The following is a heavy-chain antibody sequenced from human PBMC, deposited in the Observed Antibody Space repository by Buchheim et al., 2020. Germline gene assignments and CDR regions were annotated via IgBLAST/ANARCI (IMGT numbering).Heavy chain of an antibody. CDR1: GFTFSSYA. D-gene: IGHD6-13*01. Sequence: EVQLLESGGGLVQPGGSLRLSCAASGFTFSSYAMSWVRQAPGKGLEWVSAISGSGGSTYYADSVKGRFTISRDTSKHTRYLQMNSLRAEDTAVYYCAKPNFPRRIAAAGSFDYWGQGTL. V-gene: IGHV3-23*01. CDR2: ISGSGGST. CDR3: AKPNFPRRIAAAGSFDY. J-gene: IGHJ4*02.